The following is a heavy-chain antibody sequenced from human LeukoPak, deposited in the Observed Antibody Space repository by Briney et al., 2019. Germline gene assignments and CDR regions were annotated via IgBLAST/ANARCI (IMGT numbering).Heavy chain of an antibody. D-gene: IGHD4-17*01. V-gene: IGHV3-74*01. CDR2: ISSDASTT. J-gene: IGHJ4*02. CDR3: ARETTAPGNYFDS. CDR1: GFTFSSHW. Sequence: PGGSLRLSCAASGFTFSSHWMHWVRHTPGKGLVWVSRISSDASTTNYADSVKGRFTISRDNAKNTLYLQMISLRAEDTAVYYCARETTAPGNYFDSWGQGTLVTVSS.